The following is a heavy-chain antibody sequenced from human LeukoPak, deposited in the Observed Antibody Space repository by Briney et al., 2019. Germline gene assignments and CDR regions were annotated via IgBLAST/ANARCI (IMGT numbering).Heavy chain of an antibody. Sequence: ASVKVSCKAYGYRFRDHYIHWVRQAPGQGLEYLGWINPNSGGTNYAQKFQGRVTLTRDTSIDTAYIRLHSLTSDDTAAYYCARGYFGDYVLDTWGQGALITVSS. CDR3: ARGYFGDYVLDT. CDR2: INPNSGGT. V-gene: IGHV1-2*02. CDR1: GYRFRDHY. D-gene: IGHD4-17*01. J-gene: IGHJ5*02.